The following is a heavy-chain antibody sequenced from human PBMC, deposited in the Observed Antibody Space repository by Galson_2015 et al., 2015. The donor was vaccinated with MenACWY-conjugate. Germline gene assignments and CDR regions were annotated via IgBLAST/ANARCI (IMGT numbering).Heavy chain of an antibody. D-gene: IGHD4-23*01. Sequence: SLRLSCAASGFTLSSYWMSWARQAPGKGLEWVASIKQDGNDKEYLDSVKGRFTISRDNARNSLYLQMNSLRAEDTAIYYCARGPRWQLPGVDFDYWGQGTLVTVSS. CDR2: IKQDGNDK. CDR1: GFTLSSYW. V-gene: IGHV3-7*03. J-gene: IGHJ4*02. CDR3: ARGPRWQLPGVDFDY.